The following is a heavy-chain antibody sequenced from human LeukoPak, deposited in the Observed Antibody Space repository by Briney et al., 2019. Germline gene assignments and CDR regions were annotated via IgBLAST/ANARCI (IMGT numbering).Heavy chain of an antibody. CDR3: ARHEGIAARPNDAFDI. CDR1: GYNFISNW. V-gene: IGHV5-51*01. D-gene: IGHD6-6*01. J-gene: IGHJ3*02. Sequence: GESLKISCQGSGYNFISNWIGWVRQTPGKGLKFLGIIYPHDSSTIYSPSFQGQVTVSADKSISTAYLQWSSLKASDTAMYYCARHEGIAARPNDAFDIWAKGQWSPSLQ. CDR2: IYPHDSST.